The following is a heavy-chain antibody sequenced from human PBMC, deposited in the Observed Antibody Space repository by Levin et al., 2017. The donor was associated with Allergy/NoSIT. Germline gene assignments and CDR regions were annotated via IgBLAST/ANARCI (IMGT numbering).Heavy chain of an antibody. CDR3: AKSSTTVTRRWFDP. J-gene: IGHJ5*02. D-gene: IGHD4-17*01. Sequence: QAGGSLRLSCAASGFTFSSYGMHWVRQAPGKGLEWVAMISYDGTNEFYADSVKGRFTISKDNSKNTLYLQMNSLRAEDTAIYYCAKSSTTVTRRWFDPWGQGTLVTVSS. CDR2: ISYDGTNE. CDR1: GFTFSSYG. V-gene: IGHV3-30*18.